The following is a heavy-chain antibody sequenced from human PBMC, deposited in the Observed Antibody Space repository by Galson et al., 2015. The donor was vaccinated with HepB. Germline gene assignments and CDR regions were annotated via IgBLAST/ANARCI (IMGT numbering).Heavy chain of an antibody. CDR1: GFTFGSYS. Sequence: LRLSCAASGFTFGSYSMNWVRQAPGKGLEWVSYISSSSSTIYYADSVKGRFTISRDNAKNSLYLQMNSLRDEDTAVYYCARDTYYYGSGSYGQDYWGQGTLVTVSS. CDR3: ARDTYYYGSGSYGQDY. D-gene: IGHD3-10*01. J-gene: IGHJ4*02. V-gene: IGHV3-48*02. CDR2: ISSSSSTI.